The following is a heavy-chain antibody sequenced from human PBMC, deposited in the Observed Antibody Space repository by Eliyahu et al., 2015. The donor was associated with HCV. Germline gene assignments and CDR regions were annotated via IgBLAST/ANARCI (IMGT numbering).Heavy chain of an antibody. J-gene: IGHJ2*01. V-gene: IGHV1-2*02. CDR3: ARDRGAGDYGDYWYFDL. D-gene: IGHD4-17*01. CDR1: GYAFTGXY. Sequence: QVQLVQSGAEVKKPGASVKVSCKASGYAFTGXYMHWVRQAPGQGLEWMGWINPNSGGTNYAQNFQGRVTMTRDTSISTAYMELSRLRPDDTAVYYCARDRGAGDYGDYWYFDLWGRGSLVTVSS. CDR2: INPNSGGT.